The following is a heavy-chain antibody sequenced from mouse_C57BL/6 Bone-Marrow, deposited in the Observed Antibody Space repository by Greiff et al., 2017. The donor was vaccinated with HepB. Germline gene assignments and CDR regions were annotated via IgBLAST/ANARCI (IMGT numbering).Heavy chain of an antibody. J-gene: IGHJ1*03. Sequence: VQLQQSGTVLARPGASVKMSCKTSGYTFTSYWIPWVKPRPGQGLEWIGAIYPGNSDTSYNQKFKGKAKLTAVTSASTAYMELSSLTNEDSAVYYCTKLYRRTVYFDVWGTGTTVTVSS. D-gene: IGHD2-1*01. CDR2: IYPGNSDT. CDR1: GYTFTSYW. V-gene: IGHV1-5*01. CDR3: TKLYRRTVYFDV.